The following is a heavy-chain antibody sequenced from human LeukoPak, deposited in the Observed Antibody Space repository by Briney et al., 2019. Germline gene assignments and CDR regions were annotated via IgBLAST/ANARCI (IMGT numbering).Heavy chain of an antibody. Sequence: GGSLRLSCKASGFVFGDYYMNWIRQAPGKGLECLSYNSSGTINHSNYADSVKGRFTISRDNSKNTLYLQKNSLRADDTAIYYCAKSMTLQWRGFFDLWGRGTHVTVSS. CDR2: NSSGTINHS. CDR3: AKSMTLQWRGFFDL. V-gene: IGHV3-11*03. J-gene: IGHJ2*01. D-gene: IGHD6-19*01. CDR1: GFVFGDYY.